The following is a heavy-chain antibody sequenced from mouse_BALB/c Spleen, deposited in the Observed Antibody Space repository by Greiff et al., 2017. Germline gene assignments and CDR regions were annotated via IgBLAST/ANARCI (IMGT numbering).Heavy chain of an antibody. CDR3: ARWYDRKYFDY. J-gene: IGHJ2*01. D-gene: IGHD2-14*01. CDR2: ISYSGST. V-gene: IGHV3-2*02. Sequence: VQLKESGPGLVKPSQSLSLTCTVTGYSITSDYAWNWIRQFPGNKLEWMGYISYSGSTSYNPSLKSRISITRDTSKNQFFLQLNSVTTEDTATYYCARWYDRKYFDYWGQGTTLTVSS. CDR1: GYSITSDYA.